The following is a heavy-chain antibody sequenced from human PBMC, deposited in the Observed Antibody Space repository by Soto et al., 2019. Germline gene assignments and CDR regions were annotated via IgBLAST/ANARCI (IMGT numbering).Heavy chain of an antibody. Sequence: QVQLQESGPGLVKPSQTLSLICTVSGDSISSDNYFWSWIRQPPVQGLEWIGYISNRGTPYYNPSLKSRVTISLDTSQNRFSLDMYSVTAADTAVYYCAREVNVVALSDAFDIWGQGTMVTVAS. CDR1: GDSISSDNYF. J-gene: IGHJ3*02. V-gene: IGHV4-30-4*01. CDR2: ISNRGTP. CDR3: AREVNVVALSDAFDI. D-gene: IGHD2-8*01.